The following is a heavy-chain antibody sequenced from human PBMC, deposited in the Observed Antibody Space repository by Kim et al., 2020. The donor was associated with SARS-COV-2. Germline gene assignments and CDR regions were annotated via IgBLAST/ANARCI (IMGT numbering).Heavy chain of an antibody. Sequence: ASVKVSCKASGYTFINYAIHWVRQAPGQRLEWMGWINAANGNTKYSQKFQGIVTFTRDTSATTAYMEVSSLTSEDTAVYYWVKDLTVAGTFSYFHHWGQGTLVTVSS. V-gene: IGHV1-3*01. CDR1: GYTFINYA. D-gene: IGHD6-19*01. CDR3: VKDLTVAGTFSYFHH. J-gene: IGHJ1*01. CDR2: INAANGNT.